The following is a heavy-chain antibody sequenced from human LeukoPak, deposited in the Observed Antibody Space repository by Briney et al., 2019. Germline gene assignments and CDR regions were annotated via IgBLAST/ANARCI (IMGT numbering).Heavy chain of an antibody. CDR1: GYTFTGYY. CDR3: ARVIAHYYYYGMDV. Sequence: ASVKVSCKASGYTFTGYYMHWVRQAPGQGLEWMGWINPNSGGTNYAQKFQGMVTMTRDTSISTAYMELSRLRSDDTAVYYCARVIAHYYYYGMDVWGQGTTVTVSS. CDR2: INPNSGGT. D-gene: IGHD6-13*01. V-gene: IGHV1-2*02. J-gene: IGHJ6*02.